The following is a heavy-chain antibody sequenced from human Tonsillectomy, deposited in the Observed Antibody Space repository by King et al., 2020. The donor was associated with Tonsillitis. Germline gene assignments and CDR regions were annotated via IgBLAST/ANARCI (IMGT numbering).Heavy chain of an antibody. V-gene: IGHV4-34*01. CDR2: ISDSGDT. D-gene: IGHD3-3*01. CDR3: ARGRFLEWLNSHYYYGMDV. CDR1: TGSFSGYY. J-gene: IGHJ6*02. Sequence: VQLQQWGAGLLKPSETLTLTCAVYTGSFSGYYWSWIRQSPGKGLEWIGEISDSGDTTHNPSLKSRVTTSVDTSKKQFSLKLRSVTAADTAVYYCARGRFLEWLNSHYYYGMDVWGQGTTDTVSS.